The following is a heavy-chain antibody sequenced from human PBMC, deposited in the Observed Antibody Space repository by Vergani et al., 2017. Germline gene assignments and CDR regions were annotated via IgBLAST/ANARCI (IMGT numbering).Heavy chain of an antibody. CDR3: ARSMVRGVVLIYGYDY. D-gene: IGHD3-10*01. Sequence: QVQLQQWGAGLLKPSETLSLTCAVYGGSFSGYYWSWIRQPPGKGLEWIGEINHSGSTNYNPSLKSRVTISVDTSKNQFSLKLSSVTAADTDVYYCARSMVRGVVLIYGYDYWGQGTLVTVSS. V-gene: IGHV4-34*01. CDR1: GGSFSGYY. J-gene: IGHJ4*02. CDR2: INHSGST.